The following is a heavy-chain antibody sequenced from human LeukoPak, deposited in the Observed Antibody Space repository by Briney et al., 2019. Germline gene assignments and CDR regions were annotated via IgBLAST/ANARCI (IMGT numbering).Heavy chain of an antibody. J-gene: IGHJ6*02. D-gene: IGHD2/OR15-2a*01. CDR2: IYDSGST. CDR3: AKGGSTNFYYGDV. CDR1: GGSMTNLY. Sequence: SETLSLTCSVSGGSMTNLYWTWIRQPPGKGLEWIGDIYDSGSTRYNTFLESRVTISVDTSKNQFSLKLSSVTAADTAVYYCAKGGSTNFYYGDVWGQGTTVTVSS. V-gene: IGHV4-59*01.